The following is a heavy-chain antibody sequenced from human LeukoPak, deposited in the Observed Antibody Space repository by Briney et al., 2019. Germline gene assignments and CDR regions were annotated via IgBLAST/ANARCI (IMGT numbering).Heavy chain of an antibody. D-gene: IGHD4-11*01. CDR1: GGTFSSYA. CDR2: IIPIFGTA. Sequence: SVKVSCKASGGTFSSYAISWVRQAPGQGLEWMGGIIPIFGTANYAQKFQGRVTITTDVSTSTAYMELSSLRSEDTAVYYCARSPYSNYSLNSTHNWFDPWGQGTLVTVSS. V-gene: IGHV1-69*05. J-gene: IGHJ5*02. CDR3: ARSPYSNYSLNSTHNWFDP.